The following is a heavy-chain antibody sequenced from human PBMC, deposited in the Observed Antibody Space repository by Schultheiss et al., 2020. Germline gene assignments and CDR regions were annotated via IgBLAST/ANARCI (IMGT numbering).Heavy chain of an antibody. CDR2: IYYSGST. V-gene: IGHV4-59*01. CDR1: GGSISSYY. CDR3: TTDGLLHEDGNWFDP. J-gene: IGHJ5*02. Sequence: SETLSLTCTVSGGSISSYYWSWIRQPPGKGLEWIGYIYYSGSTNYNPSLKSRVTISVDTSKNQFSLKLSSVTAADTAVYYCTTDGLLHEDGNWFDPWGQGTLVTVSS. D-gene: IGHD2-15*01.